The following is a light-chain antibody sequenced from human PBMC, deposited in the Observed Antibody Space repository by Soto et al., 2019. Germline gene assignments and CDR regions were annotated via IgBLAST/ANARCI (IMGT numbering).Light chain of an antibody. V-gene: IGKV3-15*01. CDR2: GAS. Sequence: EIVMTQSPATLSVSPGEGFTLSFRSSQSVSSKLAWYQQRPGQAPRLLIYGASTRATGIPARFSGSGSGTEFTLTISSLQSEDFAVYYCQQYNNWPTITFGQGTRLEI. CDR3: QQYNNWPTIT. J-gene: IGKJ5*01. CDR1: QSVSSK.